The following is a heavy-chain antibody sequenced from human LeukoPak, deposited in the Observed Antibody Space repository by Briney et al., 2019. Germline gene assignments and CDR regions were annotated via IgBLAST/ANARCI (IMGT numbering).Heavy chain of an antibody. CDR1: GGSFSGNS. V-gene: IGHV4-34*01. Sequence: SETLSLTCAVSGGSFSGNSWSWIRQSPGKGLEWIGEISFSGGVTYNPSLKSRVSISVDTAKNQFSLKLSSVTAADTAVYYCARVRYDFWSGYPPASWGQGTLVTVSS. J-gene: IGHJ4*02. CDR3: ARVRYDFWSGYPPAS. CDR2: ISFSGGV. D-gene: IGHD3-3*01.